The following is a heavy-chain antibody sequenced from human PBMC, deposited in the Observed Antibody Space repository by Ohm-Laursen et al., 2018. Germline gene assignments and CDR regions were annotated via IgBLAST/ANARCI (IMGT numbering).Heavy chain of an antibody. Sequence: SLRLSCAASGFTFSSYWMHWVRQAPGKGLVWVSRISNDGRSTTYADAVKGRFTFSRDNAKSTLYLQMNSLRAEDTAVYYCAKDTISMGREVIGGRLYYYAMDVWGQGTTVTVSS. J-gene: IGHJ6*02. V-gene: IGHV3-74*01. D-gene: IGHD3-10*01. CDR1: GFTFSSYW. CDR3: AKDTISMGREVIGGRLYYYAMDV. CDR2: ISNDGRST.